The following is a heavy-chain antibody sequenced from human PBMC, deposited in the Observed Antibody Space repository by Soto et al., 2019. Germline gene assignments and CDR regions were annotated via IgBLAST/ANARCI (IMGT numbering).Heavy chain of an antibody. Sequence: ASVKVSCKASGYTFTGYYMHWVRQAPGQGLEWMGWINPNSGGTNYAQKFQGWVTMTRDTSISTAYMELSRLRSDDTAVYFCAKLAYCGGDCYTYFDYWGQGTLVTVSS. D-gene: IGHD2-21*02. CDR1: GYTFTGYY. CDR3: AKLAYCGGDCYTYFDY. CDR2: INPNSGGT. J-gene: IGHJ4*02. V-gene: IGHV1-2*04.